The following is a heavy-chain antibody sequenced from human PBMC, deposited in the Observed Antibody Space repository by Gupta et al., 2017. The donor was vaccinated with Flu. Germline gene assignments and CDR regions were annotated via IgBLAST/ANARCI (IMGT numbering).Heavy chain of an antibody. J-gene: IGHJ3*02. Sequence: QVQLVESGGGVVQPGRSLRLSCAASGFTFSSYGLPVVRQAPGKGLAWVAVIWYDGSNKYYADSVKGRFTISRDNSKNTLYLQMNSLRAEDTAVYYCARRGALRGFVDDAFDIWGQGTMVTVAS. CDR2: IWYDGSNK. D-gene: IGHD4-23*01. V-gene: IGHV3-33*01. CDR3: ARRGALRGFVDDAFDI. CDR1: GFTFSSYG.